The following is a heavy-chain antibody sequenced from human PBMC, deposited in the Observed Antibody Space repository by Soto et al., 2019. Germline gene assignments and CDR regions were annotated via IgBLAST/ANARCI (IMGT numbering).Heavy chain of an antibody. CDR3: AKGAARYFDY. V-gene: IGHV3-23*01. CDR1: GFSFGTYA. D-gene: IGHD1-26*01. J-gene: IGHJ4*02. CDR2: ISGGIGST. Sequence: GGSLRLSCVASGFSFGTYAMTWVRQVPGKGLEWVSTISGGIGSTFCADSVKGRFTISRDISKKMLFLHMNGLRGDDTGTDYCAKGAARYFDYWGRGTLVTVSS.